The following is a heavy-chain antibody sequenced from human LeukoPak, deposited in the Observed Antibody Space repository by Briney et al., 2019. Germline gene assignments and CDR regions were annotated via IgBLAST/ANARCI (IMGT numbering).Heavy chain of an antibody. CDR2: IYYSGST. CDR3: ARHSSPDYYDSSGYYHQYYFDY. CDR1: GGSISSYY. Sequence: SETLSLTCTVSGGSISSYYWSWIRRPPGKGLEWIGYIYYSGSTNYNPSLKSRVTISVDTSKNQFSLKLSSVTAADTAVYYCARHSSPDYYDSSGYYHQYYFDYWGQGTLVTVSS. V-gene: IGHV4-59*08. J-gene: IGHJ4*02. D-gene: IGHD3-22*01.